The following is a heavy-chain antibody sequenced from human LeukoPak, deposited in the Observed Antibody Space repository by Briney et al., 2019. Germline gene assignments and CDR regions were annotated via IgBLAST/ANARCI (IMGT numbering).Heavy chain of an antibody. CDR2: IYYSGST. CDR3: ARVRPHYYDSSGYGFYFDY. V-gene: IGHV4-30-4*01. J-gene: IGHJ4*02. Sequence: LRLSCAASGFTFSSYVMSWIRQPPGKGLEWIGYIYYSGSTYYNPSLKSRVTISVDTSKNQFSLKLSSVTAADTAVYYCARVRPHYYDSSGYGFYFDYWGQGTLVTVSS. D-gene: IGHD3-22*01. CDR1: GFTFSSYV.